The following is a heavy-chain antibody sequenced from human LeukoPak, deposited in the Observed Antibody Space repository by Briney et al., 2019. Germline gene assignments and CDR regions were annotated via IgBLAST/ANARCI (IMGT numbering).Heavy chain of an antibody. J-gene: IGHJ4*02. Sequence: PGGSLRLSCAASGFSFSNYGMSWVRQAPGKGLEWVSVISGSGSDIVYADSVNGRFTISRDNSMNTLYLQMNNLRAEDTAVYYCAKGGGGYNTEDFFDSWGQGTLVTVSS. CDR2: ISGSGSDI. CDR1: GFSFSNYG. D-gene: IGHD5-24*01. CDR3: AKGGGGYNTEDFFDS. V-gene: IGHV3-23*01.